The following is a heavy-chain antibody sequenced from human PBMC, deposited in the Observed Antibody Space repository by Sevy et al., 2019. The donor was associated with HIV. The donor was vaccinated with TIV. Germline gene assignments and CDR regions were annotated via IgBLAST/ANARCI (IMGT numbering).Heavy chain of an antibody. J-gene: IGHJ4*02. CDR1: GLSFTDAW. Sequence: GGSLRLSCAASGLSFTDAWMAWVSQAPGKGLELVGRIRSNTDGGTTEYAAPLKGRFTISRDDSKNTLYLQMNILKSADTAVYYCTTDREYSDFKGGFDYWGRGALVTVSS. D-gene: IGHD4-17*01. CDR2: IRSNTDGGTT. CDR3: TTDREYSDFKGGFDY. V-gene: IGHV3-15*01.